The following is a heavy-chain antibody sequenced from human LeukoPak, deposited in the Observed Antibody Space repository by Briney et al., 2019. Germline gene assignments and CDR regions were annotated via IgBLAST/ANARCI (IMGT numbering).Heavy chain of an antibody. CDR2: VWFDGSNS. J-gene: IGHJ4*02. CDR1: GFRFSTYG. D-gene: IGHD3-10*01. Sequence: GGSLRLSCAGSGFRFSTYGMHWVRQAPGKGLEWLGYVWFDGSNSDYVDPVKGRFTISRENSKNTVFLQMNSLRGEDTAVYHCARFAGSDYTGSFDLWGGGTRVTVSS. CDR3: ARFAGSDYTGSFDL. V-gene: IGHV3-33*01.